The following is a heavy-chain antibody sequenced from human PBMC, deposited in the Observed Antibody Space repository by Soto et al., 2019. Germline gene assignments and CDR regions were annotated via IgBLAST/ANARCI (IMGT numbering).Heavy chain of an antibody. CDR2: IYYSGST. V-gene: IGHV4-31*03. CDR1: GGSISSGGYY. Sequence: PSETLSLICTVSGGSISSGGYYWSWIRQHPGKGLEWIGYIYYSGSTYYNPSLKSRVTISVDTSKNQFSLKLSSVTAADTAVYYCATGPKTTAMVTVYFDYWGQGTLVTVSS. D-gene: IGHD5-18*01. CDR3: ATGPKTTAMVTVYFDY. J-gene: IGHJ4*02.